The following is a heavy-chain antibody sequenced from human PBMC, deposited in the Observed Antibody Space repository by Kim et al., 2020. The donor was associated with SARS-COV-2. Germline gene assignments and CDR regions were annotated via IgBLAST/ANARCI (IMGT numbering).Heavy chain of an antibody. Sequence: GGSLRLSCAASGFTFSSYAMSWVRQAPGKGLEWVSAISGSGGSTYYADSVKGRFTISRDNSKNTLYLQMNSLRAEDTAVYYCAKDSDSIYYEFWSGYLDLPLDAFDIWGQGTMVTVSS. CDR2: ISGSGGST. D-gene: IGHD3-3*01. V-gene: IGHV3-23*01. J-gene: IGHJ3*02. CDR3: AKDSDSIYYEFWSGYLDLPLDAFDI. CDR1: GFTFSSYA.